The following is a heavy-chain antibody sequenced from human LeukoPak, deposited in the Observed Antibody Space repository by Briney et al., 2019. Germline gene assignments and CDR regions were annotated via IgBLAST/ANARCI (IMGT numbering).Heavy chain of an antibody. CDR2: ISAYNGNT. D-gene: IGHD2-2*02. CDR3: ARDMSVVVPAAIVY. V-gene: IGHV1-18*01. CDR1: GYTFTSYG. J-gene: IGHJ4*02. Sequence: GASVKVSCKAFGYTFTSYGISWVRQAPGQGLEWMGWISAYNGNTNYAQKLQGRVTMTADTSTSTAYMELRSLRSDDTAVYYCARDMSVVVPAAIVYWGQGTLATVSS.